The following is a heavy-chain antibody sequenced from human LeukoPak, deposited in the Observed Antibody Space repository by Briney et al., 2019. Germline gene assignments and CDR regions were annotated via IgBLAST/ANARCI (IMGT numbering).Heavy chain of an antibody. J-gene: IGHJ5*02. D-gene: IGHD3-3*01. CDR3: ARGPYYDFWSDL. CDR2: IYYSGST. V-gene: IGHV4-30-4*08. Sequence: SQTLSLTCTVSGGSIRSGDYFWSWIRQPPGKGLEGIGYIYYSGSTYYNPSLKSRVTISVDTSTNQFSLKLSSVTAADTAVYYCARGPYYDFWSDLWGQGTLVTVSS. CDR1: GGSIRSGDYF.